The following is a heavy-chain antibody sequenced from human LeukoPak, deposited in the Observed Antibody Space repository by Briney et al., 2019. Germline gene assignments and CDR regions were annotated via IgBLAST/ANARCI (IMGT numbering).Heavy chain of an antibody. V-gene: IGHV3-21*01. CDR2: ISSSSSYI. CDR1: GFTFTNYS. CDR3: ARRNGEYRCSGGSCPFDY. D-gene: IGHD2-15*01. Sequence: GGSLRLSCAVSGFTFTNYSMNWVRQAPGKGLEWVSSISSSSSYIYYADSVKGRFTISTDTATDLLHMQLDSLRTEDTGVYYCARRNGEYRCSGGSCPFDYWGQGTLVTVSS. J-gene: IGHJ4*02.